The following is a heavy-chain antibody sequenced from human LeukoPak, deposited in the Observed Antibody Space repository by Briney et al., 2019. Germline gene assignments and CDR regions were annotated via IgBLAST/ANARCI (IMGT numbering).Heavy chain of an antibody. CDR1: GGSFSGYY. CDR2: VNHSGST. J-gene: IGHJ5*02. Sequence: SETLSLTCAVSGGSFSGYYWSWIRQPPGKGLEWIGEVNHSGSTNYNPSLKSRVTISVDTSKNQFSLKLSSVTAADTAVYYCARHPLVNDFWSGLLNWFDPWGQGTLVTVSS. V-gene: IGHV4-34*01. CDR3: ARHPLVNDFWSGLLNWFDP. D-gene: IGHD3-3*01.